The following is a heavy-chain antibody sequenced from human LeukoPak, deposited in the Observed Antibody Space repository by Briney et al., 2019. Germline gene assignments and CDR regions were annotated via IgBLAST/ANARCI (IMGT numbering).Heavy chain of an antibody. CDR1: GGTFSIYA. J-gene: IGHJ4*02. CDR3: ARDRGQKLRYFDWLSD. D-gene: IGHD3-9*01. Sequence: ASVKVSCKASGGTFSIYAISWVRQAPGQGLEWMGGIIPIFGTANYAQKFQGRVTITADESTSTAYMELSSLRSEDTAVYYCARDRGQKLRYFDWLSDWGQGTLVTVSS. V-gene: IGHV1-69*13. CDR2: IIPIFGTA.